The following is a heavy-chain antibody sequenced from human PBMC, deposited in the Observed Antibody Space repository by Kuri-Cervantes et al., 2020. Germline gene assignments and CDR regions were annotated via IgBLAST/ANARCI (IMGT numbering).Heavy chain of an antibody. J-gene: IGHJ6*02. D-gene: IGHD6-13*01. V-gene: IGHV3-23*01. CDR2: ISGSGGST. CDR1: GFTFSSYA. CDR3: ARDHYSSSWYRPGYYYYGMDV. Sequence: GGSLRLSCAASGFTFSSYAMSWVRQVPGKGLECVSTISGSGGSTFYADSVKGRFTISRDNSKNTLYLQMNSLRAEDTAVYYSARDHYSSSWYRPGYYYYGMDVWGQGTTVTVSS.